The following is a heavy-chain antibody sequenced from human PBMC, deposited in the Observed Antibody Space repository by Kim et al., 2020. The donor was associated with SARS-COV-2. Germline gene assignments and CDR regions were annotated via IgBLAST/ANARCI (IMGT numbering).Heavy chain of an antibody. D-gene: IGHD6-19*01. CDR2: INHSGST. CDR1: GGSFSGYY. CDR3: ARGPDSSGWWWNRGRGKFQH. Sequence: SETLSLTCAVYGGSFSGYYWSWIRQPPGKGLEWIGEINHSGSTNYNPSLKSRVTISVDTSKNQFSLKLSSVTAADTAVYYCARGPDSSGWWWNRGRGKFQHWGQGTLVTVSS. V-gene: IGHV4-34*01. J-gene: IGHJ1*01.